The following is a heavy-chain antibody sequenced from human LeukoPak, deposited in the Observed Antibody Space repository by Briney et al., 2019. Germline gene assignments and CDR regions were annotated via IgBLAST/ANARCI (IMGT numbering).Heavy chain of an antibody. D-gene: IGHD5-18*01. V-gene: IGHV3-23*01. Sequence: QLGASLRLSCAASGFTFSSYAMSWVRQAPGKGLEWVSAISGSGGSTYYADSVKGRFTISRDNSKNTLYLQMNSLRAEDTAVYYCAKDPGYSYGRGFDYWGQGTLVTVSS. CDR3: AKDPGYSYGRGFDY. CDR1: GFTFSSYA. J-gene: IGHJ4*02. CDR2: ISGSGGST.